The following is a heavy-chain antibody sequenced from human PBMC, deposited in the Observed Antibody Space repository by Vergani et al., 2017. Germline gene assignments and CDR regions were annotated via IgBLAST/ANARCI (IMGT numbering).Heavy chain of an antibody. CDR3: ARGVYDPYYFDC. J-gene: IGHJ4*02. CDR1: GGSISSYY. D-gene: IGHD5/OR15-5a*01. Sequence: QVQLQESGPGLVKPSETLSLTCTVPGGSISSYYWSWIRQPPGKGLEWIGYIYYSGSTNYNPSLKSRVTISVDTSKNQFSLKLSSGTAADTAVYYCARGVYDPYYFDCWGQGTLVTVSS. CDR2: IYYSGST. V-gene: IGHV4-59*01.